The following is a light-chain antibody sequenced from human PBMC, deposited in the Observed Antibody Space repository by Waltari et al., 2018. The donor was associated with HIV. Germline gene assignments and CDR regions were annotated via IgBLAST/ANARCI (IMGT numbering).Light chain of an antibody. Sequence: QSVLTQPPSAPGTPGQPVSIPRSGNNSNIGSNSVNRYQQHPRTAPRLLIYNNNQRPSGVPDRFFGSKSGTSASLAISGLQSEDEADYYCAAWDDSLNALVFGGGTKLTVL. CDR2: NNN. V-gene: IGLV1-44*01. J-gene: IGLJ2*01. CDR3: AAWDDSLNALV. CDR1: NSNIGSNS.